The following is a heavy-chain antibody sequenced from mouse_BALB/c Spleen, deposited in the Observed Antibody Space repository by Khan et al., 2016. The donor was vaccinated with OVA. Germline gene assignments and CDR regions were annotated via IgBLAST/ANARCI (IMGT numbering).Heavy chain of an antibody. Sequence: VQLQESGPELKKPGETVRISCKASGYTFTTAGMQWVQKMPGKGLKWIGWINTHSGVPTYAEDFKGRFVFYLETSASTAYLQITNLKNEDTATYFCARGGAAYYRNDGGAMDYWGQGTSVTGSA. CDR1: GYTFTTAG. D-gene: IGHD2-14*01. CDR2: INTHSGVP. V-gene: IGHV9-4*02. CDR3: ARGGAAYYRNDGGAMDY. J-gene: IGHJ4*01.